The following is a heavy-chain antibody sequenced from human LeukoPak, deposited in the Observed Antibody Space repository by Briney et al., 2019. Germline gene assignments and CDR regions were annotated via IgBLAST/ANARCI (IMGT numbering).Heavy chain of an antibody. D-gene: IGHD2-21*02. J-gene: IGHJ6*02. Sequence: ASETLSLTCTVPGSSISSYYWSWIRQPPGKGLEWFGYIYYSGSTNYNPSLKSRVTISVDTSKNQFSLKLSAVTAADTAVYYCARVMVGDCYSCYYGMDVWGQGTTVTVSS. CDR3: ARVMVGDCYSCYYGMDV. CDR2: IYYSGST. CDR1: GSSISSYY. V-gene: IGHV4-59*01.